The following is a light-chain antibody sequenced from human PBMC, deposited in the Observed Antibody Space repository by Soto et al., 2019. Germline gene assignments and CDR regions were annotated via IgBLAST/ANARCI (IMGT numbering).Light chain of an antibody. Sequence: EILMTQSPVTLSVSPGERATLSCRASQSVSSNLAWYQQKPGQAPSLLIYGAFTRATSIPARFSGTGSGTEFTLTISSLQSEDFALYYCQQYNDWPLTFGQGTKVDIK. J-gene: IGKJ1*01. CDR3: QQYNDWPLT. CDR1: QSVSSN. V-gene: IGKV3-15*01. CDR2: GAF.